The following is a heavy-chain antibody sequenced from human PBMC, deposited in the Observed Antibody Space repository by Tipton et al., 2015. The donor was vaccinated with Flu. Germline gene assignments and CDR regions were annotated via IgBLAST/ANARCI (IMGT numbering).Heavy chain of an antibody. D-gene: IGHD5/OR15-5a*01. V-gene: IGHV4-39*07. CDR2: INHSGST. CDR3: ARGPLLDL. J-gene: IGHJ2*01. CDR1: GGSISSSRYY. Sequence: TLSLTCTVSGGSISSSRYYWGWIRQPPGKGLEWIGEINHSGSTNYNPSLKSRVTISVDTSKNQFSLKLSSVTAADTAVYYCARGPLLDLWGRGTLVTVSS.